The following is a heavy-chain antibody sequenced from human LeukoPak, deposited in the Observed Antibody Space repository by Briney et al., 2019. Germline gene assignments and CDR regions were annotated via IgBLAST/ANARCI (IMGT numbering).Heavy chain of an antibody. Sequence: GESLRIPCKASGYSFTIYWISWVRQLPGKGLGWLGIIYPNDSDTRYSPAFQGQVTISADKSISIAYLQWSNLKASDTAMYYCASHIGYSAWNPDYWGQGTLVTVSS. CDR1: GYSFTIYW. CDR3: ASHIGYSAWNPDY. D-gene: IGHD5-12*01. CDR2: IYPNDSDT. V-gene: IGHV5-51*01. J-gene: IGHJ4*02.